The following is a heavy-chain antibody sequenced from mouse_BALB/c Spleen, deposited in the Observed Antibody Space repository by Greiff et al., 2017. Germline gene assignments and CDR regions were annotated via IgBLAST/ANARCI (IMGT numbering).Heavy chain of an antibody. CDR3: AIYVITTGFAY. J-gene: IGHJ3*01. CDR1: GFTFSSFG. Sequence: DVHLVESGGGLVQPGGSRKLSCAASGFTFSSFGMHWVRQAPEKGLEWVAYISSGSSTIYYADTVKGRFTISRDNPKNTLFLQMTSLRSEDTAMYYCAIYVITTGFAYWGQGTLVTVSA. D-gene: IGHD2-4*01. CDR2: ISSGSSTI. V-gene: IGHV5-17*02.